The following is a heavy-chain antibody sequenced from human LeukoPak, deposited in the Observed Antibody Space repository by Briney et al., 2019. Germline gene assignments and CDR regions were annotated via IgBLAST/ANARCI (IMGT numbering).Heavy chain of an antibody. CDR3: AKDPSPYYYGSGSYHPPDY. J-gene: IGHJ4*02. CDR2: ISGSGGST. CDR1: GFTFSSYA. Sequence: PGGSLRLSCAASGFTFSSYAMSWVRQAPGKGLEWVSAISGSGGSTYYADSVKGRFTISRDNSKNTLYLQMNSLRAEDTAVYYCAKDPSPYYYGSGSYHPPDYWGQGTLVTVSS. D-gene: IGHD3-10*01. V-gene: IGHV3-23*01.